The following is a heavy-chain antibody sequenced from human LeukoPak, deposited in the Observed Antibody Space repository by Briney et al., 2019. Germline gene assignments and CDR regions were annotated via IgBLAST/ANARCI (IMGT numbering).Heavy chain of an antibody. CDR3: AIAPLPHDVRAVGDY. V-gene: IGHV1-8*02. CDR2: MNPNSGNT. CDR1: GYTFTGYY. Sequence: ASVKVSCKASGYTFTGYYMHWVRQATGQGLEWMGWMNPNSGNTGYAQKFQGRVTMTRNTSISTAYMELSSLRSEDTAVYYCAIAPLPHDVRAVGDYWGQGTLVTVSS. D-gene: IGHD4-23*01. J-gene: IGHJ4*02.